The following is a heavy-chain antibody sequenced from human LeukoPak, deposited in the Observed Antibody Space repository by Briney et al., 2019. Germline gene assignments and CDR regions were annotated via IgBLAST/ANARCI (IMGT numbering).Heavy chain of an antibody. CDR3: ARGLDGYVRDFDY. CDR1: GYTFTSYG. V-gene: IGHV1-8*02. Sequence: ASVKVSCKASGYTFTSYGISWVRQAPGQGLEWMGWMNPNSGNTGYAQKFQGRVTMTRNTSISTAYMELSSLRSEDTAVYYCARGLDGYVRDFDYWGQGTLVTVSS. CDR2: MNPNSGNT. J-gene: IGHJ4*02. D-gene: IGHD5-24*01.